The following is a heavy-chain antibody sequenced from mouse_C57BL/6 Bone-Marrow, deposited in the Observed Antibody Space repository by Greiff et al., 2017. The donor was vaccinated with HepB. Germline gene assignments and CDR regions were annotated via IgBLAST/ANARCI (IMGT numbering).Heavy chain of an antibody. CDR3: ARYYDYDVGGYYFDY. Sequence: KQPGAELVKPGASVKLSCKASGYTFTSYWMHWVKQRPGRGLEWIGRIDPNSGGTKYNEKFKSKATLTVDKPSSTAYMQLSSLTSEDSAVYYCARYYDYDVGGYYFDYWGQGTTLTVSS. CDR2: IDPNSGGT. J-gene: IGHJ2*01. V-gene: IGHV1-72*01. D-gene: IGHD2-4*01. CDR1: GYTFTSYW.